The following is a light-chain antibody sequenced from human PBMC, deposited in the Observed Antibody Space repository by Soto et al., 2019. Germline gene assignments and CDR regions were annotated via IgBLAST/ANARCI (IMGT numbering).Light chain of an antibody. CDR1: SSNIGGNYD. CDR3: QSYDSRLSGYV. CDR2: ADN. V-gene: IGLV1-40*01. J-gene: IGLJ1*01. Sequence: QSVLTQPPSVSGAPGQRVTISCTGSSSNIGGNYDVHWYQQLPGTAPKLLIFADNNRPLGVPDRFSGSKSGTSASLAITGLRAEDEADYYCQSYDSRLSGYVFGSGTKVTVL.